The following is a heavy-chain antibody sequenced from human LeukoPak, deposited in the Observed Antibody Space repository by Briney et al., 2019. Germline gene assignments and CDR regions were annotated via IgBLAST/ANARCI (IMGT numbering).Heavy chain of an antibody. J-gene: IGHJ6*03. CDR1: GGSISSSSYY. CDR2: IYYSGST. Sequence: SETLSLTCTVSGGSISSSSYYWGWIRQPPGKGLEWIGSIYYSGSTYYNPSLKSRVTISVDTSKNQFSLKLSSVTAADTAVYYCARVVTMVRGVISYYYYYMDVWGKGTTVTISS. CDR3: ARVVTMVRGVISYYYYYMDV. D-gene: IGHD3-10*01. V-gene: IGHV4-39*01.